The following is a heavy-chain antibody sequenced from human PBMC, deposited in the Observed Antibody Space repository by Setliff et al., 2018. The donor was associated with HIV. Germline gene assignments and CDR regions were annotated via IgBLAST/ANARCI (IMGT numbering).Heavy chain of an antibody. D-gene: IGHD3-22*01. CDR2: ISSSTSTI. J-gene: IGHJ6*03. V-gene: IGHV3-48*01. Sequence: GGSLRLSCAASGFTFSSYSMNWVRQAPEKGLEWVSYISSSTSTIYYADSVKGRFTISRDNAKNSLYLQMNSLRAEDTAVYYCARFVHSSGWYSSSYYYYMDVWGKGTTVTVSS. CDR3: ARFVHSSGWYSSSYYYYMDV. CDR1: GFTFSSYS.